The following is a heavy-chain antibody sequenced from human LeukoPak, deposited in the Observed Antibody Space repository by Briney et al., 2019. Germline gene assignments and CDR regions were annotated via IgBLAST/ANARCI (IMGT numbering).Heavy chain of an antibody. V-gene: IGHV5-51*01. CDR1: GYSFTSYW. Sequence: GEALEISFKGSGYSFTSYWIGWGRRRPGKGLEGRGIIYPGDSDTRYSPSFQGQVTISADESISPAYLQWSSLKASDTAMYYCARPPALEDSGYSRGWTPGYWGQGTLVTVSS. CDR2: IYPGDSDT. CDR3: ARPPALEDSGYSRGWTPGY. J-gene: IGHJ4*02. D-gene: IGHD6-19*01.